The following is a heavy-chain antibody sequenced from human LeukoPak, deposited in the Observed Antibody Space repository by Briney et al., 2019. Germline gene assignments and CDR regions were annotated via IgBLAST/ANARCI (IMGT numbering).Heavy chain of an antibody. V-gene: IGHV1-2*02. Sequence: ASVKVSCKASGYTFTGYYMHWVRQAPGQGLEWMGWINPNSGGTNYAQKFQGRVTMTRDTSISTAYLQWSSLKASDTAMYYCARHDGQEWGQGTLVTVSS. CDR3: ARHDGQE. J-gene: IGHJ4*02. CDR1: GYTFTGYY. CDR2: INPNSGGT.